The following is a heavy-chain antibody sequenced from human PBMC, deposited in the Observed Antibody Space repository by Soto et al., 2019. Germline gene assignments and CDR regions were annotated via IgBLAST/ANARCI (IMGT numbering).Heavy chain of an antibody. CDR3: ARHITIFGVDLYYYYGMDV. CDR2: IDPSDSYT. CDR1: GYSFTSYW. Sequence: EVQLVQSGAEVKKPGESLRISCKGSGYSFTSYWISWVRQMPGKGLEWMGRIDPSDSYTNYSPSFQGHVTISADKSISTAYLQWSSLKASDTAMYYCARHITIFGVDLYYYYGMDVWGQGTTVTVSS. J-gene: IGHJ6*02. V-gene: IGHV5-10-1*03. D-gene: IGHD3-3*01.